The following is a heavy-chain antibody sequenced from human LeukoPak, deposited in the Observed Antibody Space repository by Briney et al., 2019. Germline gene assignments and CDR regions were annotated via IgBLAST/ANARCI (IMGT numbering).Heavy chain of an antibody. CDR3: ARGVLYGKGEGYYFDY. J-gene: IGHJ4*02. CDR2: INPNSGGT. V-gene: IGHV1-2*02. CDR1: GYTFTGYY. Sequence: ASVKVSCKASGYTFTGYYMHWVRQAPGQGLEWMGWINPNSGGTNYAQKLQGRVTMTTDTSTSTVYMELRSLRSDDTAVYYCARGVLYGKGEGYYFDYWGQGTLVTVSS. D-gene: IGHD4-17*01.